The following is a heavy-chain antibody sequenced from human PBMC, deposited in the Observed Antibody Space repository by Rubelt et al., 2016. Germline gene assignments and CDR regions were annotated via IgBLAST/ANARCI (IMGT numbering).Heavy chain of an antibody. CDR2: IFWDDYF. J-gene: IGHJ4*02. CDR1: GFSLSTPEVG. V-gene: IGHV2-5*02. CDR3: VRRAGTKSFDR. Sequence: QITLKESGPTLVKPTQTLTLTCTFSGFSLSTPEVGVGWIRQPPGKALECLAVIFWDDYFRYSPSLRNRLTITKDTSKNQVVLTMTKMEPVDTATYFCVRRAGTKSFDRWGQGALVTVSS.